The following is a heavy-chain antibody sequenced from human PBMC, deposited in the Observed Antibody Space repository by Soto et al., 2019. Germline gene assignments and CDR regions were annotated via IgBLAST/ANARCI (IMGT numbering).Heavy chain of an antibody. CDR1: GYTFTSYD. CDR2: MNPNSGNT. J-gene: IGHJ4*02. CDR3: ARVVRPGAAPYIFDY. V-gene: IGHV1-8*01. D-gene: IGHD6-6*01. Sequence: ASVKVSCKASGYTFTSYDINWVRQATXQGLEWMGWMNPNSGNTGYAQKFQGRVTMTRNTSISTAYMELSSLRSEDTAVYYCARVVRPGAAPYIFDYWGQGTLVTVS.